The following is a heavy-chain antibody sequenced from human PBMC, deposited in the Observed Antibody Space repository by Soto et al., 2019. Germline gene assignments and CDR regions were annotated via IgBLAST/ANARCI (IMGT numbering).Heavy chain of an antibody. Sequence: QVQLVQSGAEEKKPGASVKVSCKASGYTFTTYAMHWVRQAPGQRLEWMGWINAGNGNTKYSQKIQGRDTITRDTSASTAYMELSSLRSEDTAVYYCARAVAVPADFDYWGQGTLVTVSS. J-gene: IGHJ4*02. CDR2: INAGNGNT. D-gene: IGHD6-19*01. CDR3: ARAVAVPADFDY. CDR1: GYTFTTYA. V-gene: IGHV1-3*05.